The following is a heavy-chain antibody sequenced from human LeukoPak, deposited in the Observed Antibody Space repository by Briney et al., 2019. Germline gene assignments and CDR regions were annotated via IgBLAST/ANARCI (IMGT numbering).Heavy chain of an antibody. CDR3: ARSLRTGGDY. V-gene: IGHV3-74*01. CDR1: GFTFTTYW. CDR2: IKYDGSTS. J-gene: IGHJ4*02. Sequence: GGSLRLSCEASGFTFTTYWIHWVRQGPGKGLVWVSRIKYDGSTSNYADSVKGRFTISRDNAKNSLSLQMNSLRAEDTAVYYCARSLRTGGDYWGQGTLVTVSS. D-gene: IGHD3-10*01.